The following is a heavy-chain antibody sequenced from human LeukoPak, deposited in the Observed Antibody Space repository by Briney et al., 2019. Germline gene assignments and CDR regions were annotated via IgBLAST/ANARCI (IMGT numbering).Heavy chain of an antibody. CDR3: ARRPRSVAAADL. J-gene: IGHJ4*02. Sequence: SETLSLTCTVSGGSISSYYWSWIRQHPGKGLEWIGYIYYSGSTYHNPSLKSRVTISVDTSKNQFSLKLSSVTAADTAVYYCARRPRSVAAADLWGQGTLVTVSS. CDR2: IYYSGST. CDR1: GGSISSYY. V-gene: IGHV4-59*06. D-gene: IGHD6-13*01.